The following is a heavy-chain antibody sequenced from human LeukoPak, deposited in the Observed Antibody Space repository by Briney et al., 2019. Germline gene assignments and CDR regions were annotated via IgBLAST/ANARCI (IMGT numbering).Heavy chain of an antibody. D-gene: IGHD3-22*01. V-gene: IGHV1-2*02. Sequence: ASVKVSCKASGYTFTGYYMHWVRQAPGQGLEWMGWINPNTGDTNYAQKFQGRVTMTRDTTISTAYMELSRLKSDDTAVYYCARGTYYYDRSGYFDYWGQGTLVTVSS. CDR1: GYTFTGYY. CDR2: INPNTGDT. CDR3: ARGTYYYDRSGYFDY. J-gene: IGHJ4*02.